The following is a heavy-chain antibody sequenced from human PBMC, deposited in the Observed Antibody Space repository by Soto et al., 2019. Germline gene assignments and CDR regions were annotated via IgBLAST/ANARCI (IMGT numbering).Heavy chain of an antibody. CDR2: IYYSGST. D-gene: IGHD4-17*01. CDR1: GGSISSGGYY. V-gene: IGHV4-31*03. Sequence: SETLSLTCTVSGGSISSGGYYWSWIRQHPGKGLEWIGNIYYSGSTYYNPSLKSRVTISVDTSKNQFSLKLSSVTAADTAVYYCAREATPTAYYYGMDVWGQGTTVTVYS. CDR3: AREATPTAYYYGMDV. J-gene: IGHJ6*02.